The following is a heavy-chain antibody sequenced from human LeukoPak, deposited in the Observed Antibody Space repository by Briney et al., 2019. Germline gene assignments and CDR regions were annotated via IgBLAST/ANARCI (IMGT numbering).Heavy chain of an antibody. J-gene: IGHJ4*02. D-gene: IGHD3-10*01. Sequence: PGGSLRLSCAASGFTFDDYAMHWVRHAPGKGLEWVSGINWNTNSIKYADSVKGRFTISRDNAKNSLYLQMNSLRAEDTALYYCAKPYGSGSYPYFDYWGQGTLVTVSS. V-gene: IGHV3-9*01. CDR2: INWNTNSI. CDR3: AKPYGSGSYPYFDY. CDR1: GFTFDDYA.